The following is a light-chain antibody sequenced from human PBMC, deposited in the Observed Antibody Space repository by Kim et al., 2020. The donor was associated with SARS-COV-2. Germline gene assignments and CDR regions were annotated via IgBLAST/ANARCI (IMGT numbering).Light chain of an antibody. Sequence: EIVMTQSPATLSVSPGERATLSCRASQSVTSNLGWYQQKFGQAPRLLIYDVSTRATGIPARFSGSGSGTDFTLTISSLQSEDFAVYYCQQYKNWPSTFGQGTKVEIK. CDR2: DVS. CDR1: QSVTSN. V-gene: IGKV3-15*01. CDR3: QQYKNWPST. J-gene: IGKJ1*01.